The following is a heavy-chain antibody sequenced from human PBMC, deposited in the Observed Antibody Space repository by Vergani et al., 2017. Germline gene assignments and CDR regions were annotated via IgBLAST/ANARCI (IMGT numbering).Heavy chain of an antibody. Sequence: QVQLVESGGGVVQPGRSLRLSCAASGFIFSSYGMHWVRQAPGKGLEWVAVIWDDGSNKYYADSLKGLFTISRDNSKNTLYLQMNSLRAEDTSVYYCARVVAQCRYCSSTICYTVSDYWGQGTLVTVSS. V-gene: IGHV3-33*01. CDR1: GFIFSSYG. CDR3: ARVVAQCRYCSSTICYTVSDY. CDR2: IWDDGSNK. D-gene: IGHD2-2*02. J-gene: IGHJ4*02.